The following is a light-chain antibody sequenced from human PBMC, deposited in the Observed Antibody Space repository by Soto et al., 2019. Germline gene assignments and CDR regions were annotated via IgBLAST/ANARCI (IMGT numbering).Light chain of an antibody. J-gene: IGKJ1*01. CDR1: QNINNY. CDR3: QQYYSYPRT. Sequence: DIQMTQSPSALSASVGGRVTITCQASQNINNYLNLYQQKPGRAPKLLIYAASTLQSGVPSRFSGSGSGTDFTLTISCLQSEDFATYYCQQYYSYPRTFGQGTKV. CDR2: AAS. V-gene: IGKV1-16*01.